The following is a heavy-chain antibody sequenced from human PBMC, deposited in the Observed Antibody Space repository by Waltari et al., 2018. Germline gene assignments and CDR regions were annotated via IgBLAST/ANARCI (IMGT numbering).Heavy chain of an antibody. D-gene: IGHD6-19*01. V-gene: IGHV4-59*11. Sequence: QVQLQESGPGLVKPSETLSLTCTVSGDSISSHYWSWIRQTPGKGLEYIGHINEKGNFNSNPSRKSRVSMSLYTSKNQFALTLISVTAADTAMYFCARDTRTGWHFEHWVQGTLVTVSS. J-gene: IGHJ4*02. CDR3: ARDTRTGWHFEH. CDR2: INEKGNF. CDR1: GDSISSHY.